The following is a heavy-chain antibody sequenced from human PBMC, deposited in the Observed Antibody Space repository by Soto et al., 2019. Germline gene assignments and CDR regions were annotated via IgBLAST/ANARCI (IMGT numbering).Heavy chain of an antibody. Sequence: GGSLRLSCAASGFTFSDYYMSCIRQPPGKGLEWISYITSSGGTIYYADSVKGRFTISRDNAKNSLYLQMNGLRAEDTAVYYCARDPLHHGSTFDYWGQGTLVTVSS. D-gene: IGHD3-10*01. V-gene: IGHV3-11*01. J-gene: IGHJ4*02. CDR2: ITSSGGTI. CDR3: ARDPLHHGSTFDY. CDR1: GFTFSDYY.